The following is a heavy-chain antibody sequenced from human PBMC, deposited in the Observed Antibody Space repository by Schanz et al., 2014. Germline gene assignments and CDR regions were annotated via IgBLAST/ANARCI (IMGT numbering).Heavy chain of an antibody. V-gene: IGHV1-69*04. CDR3: ARGYGDSPTDF. D-gene: IGHD4-17*01. J-gene: IGHJ4*02. Sequence: QVQLVQSGAEVKKPGASVKVSCKASGYTFISYGIKWVRQAPGQGLEWMGRIIPILGIANYAQKFQDRVRITADKSTSTAYMELSSLRSDDTAVYYCARGYGDSPTDFWGQGTLVTVSS. CDR2: IIPILGIA. CDR1: GYTFISYG.